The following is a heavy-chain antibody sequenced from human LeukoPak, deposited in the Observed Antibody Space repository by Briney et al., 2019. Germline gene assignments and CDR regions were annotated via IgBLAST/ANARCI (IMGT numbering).Heavy chain of an antibody. D-gene: IGHD4-17*01. Sequence: SETLSLTCTVSNGSFSNYYWGWIRQPPGKGLEWIGSIYHSGNTYYNPSLKSRVTISVDTSKNQFSLKLSSVTAADTAVYYCARAGYGDSDFDYWGQGTLVTVSS. V-gene: IGHV4-38-2*02. CDR1: NGSFSNYY. CDR3: ARAGYGDSDFDY. CDR2: IYHSGNT. J-gene: IGHJ4*02.